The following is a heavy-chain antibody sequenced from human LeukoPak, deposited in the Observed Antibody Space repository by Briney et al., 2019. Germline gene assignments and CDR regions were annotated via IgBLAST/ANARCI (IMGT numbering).Heavy chain of an antibody. J-gene: IGHJ5*02. CDR3: ARADTAMGTPYWFDP. CDR1: GGTFSSYA. V-gene: IGHV1-69*05. D-gene: IGHD5-18*01. Sequence: GASVKVSCKASGGTFSSYAISWVRQAPGQGLEWMGGIIPIFGTANHAQKFQGRVTITTDESTSTAYMELSSLRSEDTAVYYCARADTAMGTPYWFDPWGQGTLVTVSS. CDR2: IIPIFGTA.